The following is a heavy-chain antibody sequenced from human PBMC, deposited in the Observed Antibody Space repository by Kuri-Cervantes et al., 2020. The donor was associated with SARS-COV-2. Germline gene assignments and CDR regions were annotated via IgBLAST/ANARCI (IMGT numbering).Heavy chain of an antibody. D-gene: IGHD5-12*01. CDR3: ARWASGYDYDPFDF. CDR2: ISAYNGNT. J-gene: IGHJ4*02. V-gene: IGHV1-18*01. Sequence: ASVKVSCKASGYTFTSYGISWVRQAPGQGLEWMGWISAYNGNTNYAQKLQGRVTMTTDTSTATAYMELRSLRSDDTAVYYCARWASGYDYDPFDFWGQGTLVTVSS. CDR1: GYTFTSYG.